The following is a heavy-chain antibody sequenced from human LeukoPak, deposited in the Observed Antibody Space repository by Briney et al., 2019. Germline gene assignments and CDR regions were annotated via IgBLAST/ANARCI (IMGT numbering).Heavy chain of an antibody. CDR1: GFTFCSYS. D-gene: IGHD2-2*03. J-gene: IGHJ4*02. V-gene: IGHV3-21*01. CDR2: ISSSSSYI. CDR3: ARAAPVGYCSSTSCYGEYFDY. Sequence: PGGSLRLSCAASGFTFCSYSMNWVRQAPGKGLEWVSSISSSSSYIYYADSVKGRFTISRDNAKNSLYLQMNSLRAEDTAVYYCARAAPVGYCSSTSCYGEYFDYWGQGTLVTVSS.